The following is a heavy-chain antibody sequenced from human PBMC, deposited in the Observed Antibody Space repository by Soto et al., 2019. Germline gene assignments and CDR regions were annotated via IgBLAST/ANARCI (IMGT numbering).Heavy chain of an antibody. Sequence: SETLSLTCTVSGGSISSYYWSWIRQPPGKGLEWIGYIYYSGSTNYNPSLKSRVTISVDKSKNQFSLKLSSVTAAGTAVYYCARDNRSGYYFDYWGQGTLVTVSS. CDR3: ARDNRSGYYFDY. J-gene: IGHJ4*02. V-gene: IGHV4-59*12. D-gene: IGHD3-22*01. CDR1: GGSISSYY. CDR2: IYYSGST.